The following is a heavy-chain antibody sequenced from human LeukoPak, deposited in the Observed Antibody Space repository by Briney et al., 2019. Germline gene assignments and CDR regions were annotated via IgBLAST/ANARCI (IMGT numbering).Heavy chain of an antibody. Sequence: GGSLRLSCAASGFTFSDYYMSWIRQAPGKGQEWVSYISSSSSYTNYADSVKGRFTISRDNSKNSLYLQMNSLRAEDTAVYYCARDGTVTTNDAFDIWGQGTMVTVSS. J-gene: IGHJ3*02. CDR2: ISSSSSYT. D-gene: IGHD4-17*01. V-gene: IGHV3-11*06. CDR3: ARDGTVTTNDAFDI. CDR1: GFTFSDYY.